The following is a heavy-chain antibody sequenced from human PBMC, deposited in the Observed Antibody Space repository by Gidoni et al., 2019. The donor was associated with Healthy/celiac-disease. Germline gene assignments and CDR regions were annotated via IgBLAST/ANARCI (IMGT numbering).Heavy chain of an antibody. CDR2: ISSSSSYI. J-gene: IGHJ4*02. CDR1: GFTFSSYS. Sequence: EVQLVESGGGLVKPGGSLRPSCAASGFTFSSYSMNWVRQAPGKGLEWVSSISSSSSYIYYADSVKGRFTISRDNAKNSLYLQMNSLRAEDTAVYYCASAEYSSSSDPDYWGQGTLVTVSS. CDR3: ASAEYSSSSDPDY. V-gene: IGHV3-21*01. D-gene: IGHD6-6*01.